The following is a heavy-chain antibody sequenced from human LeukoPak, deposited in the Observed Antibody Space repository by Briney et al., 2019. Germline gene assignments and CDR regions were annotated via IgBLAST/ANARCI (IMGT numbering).Heavy chain of an antibody. Sequence: SVKVSCKASGYTFTSYGISWVRQAPGQGLEWMGGIIPIFGTANYAQKFQGRVTITADESTSTAYMELSSLRSEDTAVYYCARRHGGGYFDYWGQGTLVTVSS. CDR3: ARRHGGGYFDY. D-gene: IGHD4-23*01. CDR2: IIPIFGTA. J-gene: IGHJ4*02. V-gene: IGHV1-69*13. CDR1: GYTFTSYG.